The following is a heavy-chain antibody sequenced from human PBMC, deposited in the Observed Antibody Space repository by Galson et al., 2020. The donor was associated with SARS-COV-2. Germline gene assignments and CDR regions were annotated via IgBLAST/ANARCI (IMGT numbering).Heavy chain of an antibody. J-gene: IGHJ4*02. CDR3: ASVLGSSGTTAFDY. V-gene: IGHV4-4*02. D-gene: IGHD2-15*01. CDR1: GGSISSSNW. CDR2: IYHSGST. Sequence: SETLSLTCAVSGGSISSSNWWSWVREPPGKGLEWIGEIYHSGSTNYNPSLKSRVTISVDKSKNQFSLKLSSVTAADTAVYYCASVLGSSGTTAFDYWGQGTLVTVSS.